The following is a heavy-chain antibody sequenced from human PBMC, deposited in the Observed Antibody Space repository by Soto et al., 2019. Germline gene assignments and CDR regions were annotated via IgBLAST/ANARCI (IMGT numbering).Heavy chain of an antibody. J-gene: IGHJ5*02. V-gene: IGHV3-21*01. CDR2: ITTSSAYI. D-gene: IGHD2-21*01. Sequence: EVQLVESGGGLVKPGGSLRLSCAASGFTFNTYDMNWVRQAPGKGLEWVSSITTSSAYIYYADSLTGRITISRANAKTSLFLQMNSLRAEDTAVYYCVRSGTARLLRHSWFDTWGQGTLVTVSS. CDR3: VRSGTARLLRHSWFDT. CDR1: GFTFNTYD.